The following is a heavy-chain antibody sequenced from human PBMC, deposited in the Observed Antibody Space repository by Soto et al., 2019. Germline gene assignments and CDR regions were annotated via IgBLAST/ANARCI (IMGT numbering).Heavy chain of an antibody. CDR2: IYSDGGT. V-gene: IGHV3-53*01. J-gene: IGHJ6*02. CDR1: GFTVSGNY. Sequence: GGSLRLSCAASGFTVSGNYMSWVRQAPGKGLEWVSVIYSDGGTDYADSVKGRFTISRDNSKNTLYLQMNSLRAEDTAVFYCARGLYGSASWCYYGMDVRGQGTTVTVSS. CDR3: ARGLYGSASWCYYGMDV. D-gene: IGHD3-10*01.